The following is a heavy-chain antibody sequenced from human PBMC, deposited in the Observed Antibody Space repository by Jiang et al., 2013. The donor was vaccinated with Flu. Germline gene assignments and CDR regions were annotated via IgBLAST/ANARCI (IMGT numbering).Heavy chain of an antibody. CDR2: IYYSGST. Sequence: GLVKPSETLSLTCTVSGGSISSSSYYWGWIRQPPGKGLEWIGSIYYSGSTYYNPSLKSRVTISVDTSKNQFSLKLSSVTAADTAVYYCTRSPANQIPGSRRMVRGGRYYFDYWGQGTLVTVSS. V-gene: IGHV4-39*01. CDR1: GGSISSSSYY. D-gene: IGHD3-10*01. J-gene: IGHJ4*02. CDR3: TRSPANQIPGSRRMVRGGRYYFDY.